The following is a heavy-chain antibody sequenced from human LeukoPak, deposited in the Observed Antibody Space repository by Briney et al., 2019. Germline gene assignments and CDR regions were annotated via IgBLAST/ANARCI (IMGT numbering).Heavy chain of an antibody. V-gene: IGHV4-39*01. CDR1: GDSITRSTSY. Sequence: SETLSLTCSVSGDSITRSTSYWGWIRQPPGKGLEWIGTFYDSGTTYYNPSLKSRVTISVDTSKKQISLKLSSVTAADTAMYYCAKSGGSGLIDYWGQGTLVTVSS. CDR3: AKSGGSGLIDY. CDR2: FYDSGTT. J-gene: IGHJ4*02. D-gene: IGHD6-25*01.